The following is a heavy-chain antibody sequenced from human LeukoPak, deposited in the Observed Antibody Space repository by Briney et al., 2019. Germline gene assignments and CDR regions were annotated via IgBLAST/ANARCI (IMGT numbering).Heavy chain of an antibody. CDR3: ARDYDRTFDY. CDR1: GFTFSNYK. J-gene: IGHJ4*02. V-gene: IGHV3-48*04. D-gene: IGHD3-22*01. Sequence: GGSLRLSCAASGFTFSNYKMNWVRQAPGKGLEWVSYISSSSTTIYYADSVKGRFTISRDNAKNSLYLQMNSLRAEDTAVYYCARDYDRTFDYWGQGTLVTVSS. CDR2: ISSSSTTI.